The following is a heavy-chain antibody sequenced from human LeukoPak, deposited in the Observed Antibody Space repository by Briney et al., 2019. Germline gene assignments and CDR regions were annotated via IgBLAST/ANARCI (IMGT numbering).Heavy chain of an antibody. D-gene: IGHD6-13*01. CDR1: GGFINNYY. CDR3: AREVKQHPDYYFDY. J-gene: IGHJ4*02. Sequence: SETLSLTCTVSGGFINNYYWSWIRQPPGKGLEWIGYISSSGSTNYNPSLKSRVTISVDTSKNQFSLKMSSVTTADTAVYYCAREVKQHPDYYFDYWGQGTLVTVSS. CDR2: ISSSGST. V-gene: IGHV4-59*01.